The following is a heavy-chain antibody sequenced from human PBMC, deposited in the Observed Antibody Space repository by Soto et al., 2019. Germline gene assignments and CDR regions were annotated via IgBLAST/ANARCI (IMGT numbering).Heavy chain of an antibody. V-gene: IGHV3-30-3*01. J-gene: IGHJ4*02. CDR3: VGEVGLRSFTY. CDR1: GFTFSNHA. D-gene: IGHD1-26*01. Sequence: GGSLRLSCAVSGFTFSNHAMHWVRHAPGKGLEWVTFISHDGNNKFYVDSVKGRFTISRDNSKNTLNLQMNSLRDDDTAVYYCVGEVGLRSFTYWGQGTLVTVSS. CDR2: ISHDGNNK.